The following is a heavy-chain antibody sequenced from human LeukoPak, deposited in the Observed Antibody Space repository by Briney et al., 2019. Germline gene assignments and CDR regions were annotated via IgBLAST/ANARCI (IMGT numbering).Heavy chain of an antibody. J-gene: IGHJ3*02. D-gene: IGHD3-3*01. CDR1: GYTLTELS. V-gene: IGHV1-24*01. CDR3: ARMYDFWSGYAFDI. CDR2: FDPEDGET. Sequence: ASVKVSCKVSGYTLTELSMHWVRQAPGKGLEWMGGFDPEDGETIYAQKFQGRVTMTEDTSTDTAYMELSSLRSEDTAVYYCARMYDFWSGYAFDIWGQGTMVTVSS.